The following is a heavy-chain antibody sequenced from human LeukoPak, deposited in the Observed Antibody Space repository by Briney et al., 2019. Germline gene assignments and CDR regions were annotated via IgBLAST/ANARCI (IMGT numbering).Heavy chain of an antibody. CDR3: ARKYYDFWSGYYNAFDI. Sequence: GGSLRLSCAASEFTFSSYAVHWVRQAPGKGLEWVALISYDGSNKYYADSVKGRFTISRDNSKNTLYLQMNSLRAEDTAVYYCARKYYDFWSGYYNAFDIWGQGTMVTVSS. CDR2: ISYDGSNK. J-gene: IGHJ3*02. D-gene: IGHD3-3*01. V-gene: IGHV3-30-3*01. CDR1: EFTFSSYA.